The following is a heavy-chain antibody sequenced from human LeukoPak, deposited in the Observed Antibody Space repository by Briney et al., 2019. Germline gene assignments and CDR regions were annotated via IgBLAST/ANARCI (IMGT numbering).Heavy chain of an antibody. D-gene: IGHD2/OR15-2a*01. CDR1: GFTFSSYA. Sequence: GGSLRLSCAASGFTFSSYAMSWVRQAPGKGLEWVSAISGSGGSTYYADSVKGRFTISRDNSKNTLYLQMNSLRAEGTAVYYCAKSPRAPTTRALSDYWGQGTLVTVSS. V-gene: IGHV3-23*01. CDR3: AKSPRAPTTRALSDY. CDR2: ISGSGGST. J-gene: IGHJ4*02.